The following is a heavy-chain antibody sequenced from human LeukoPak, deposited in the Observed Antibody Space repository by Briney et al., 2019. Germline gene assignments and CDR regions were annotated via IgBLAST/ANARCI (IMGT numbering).Heavy chain of an antibody. CDR3: AREGGFYRPLDY. CDR1: GGSVSSTNR. V-gene: IGHV4-4*02. J-gene: IGHJ4*02. D-gene: IGHD6-25*01. CDR2: VHLGGRT. Sequence: SETLSLTCGVSGGSVSSTNRWTWIRQPPGKGLEWIGEVHLGGRTNFNPSLKSRLTMSVDLSENHVSLKLTSVTAADTAVYYCAREGGFYRPLDYSGQGTLVTVSS.